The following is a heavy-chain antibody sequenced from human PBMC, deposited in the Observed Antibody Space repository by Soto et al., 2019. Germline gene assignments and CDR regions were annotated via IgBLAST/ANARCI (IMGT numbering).Heavy chain of an antibody. V-gene: IGHV3-13*01. CDR3: ARWGIWSGYGMDV. D-gene: IGHD3-3*01. CDR2: IGTAGDT. J-gene: IGHJ6*02. Sequence: EVQLVESGGGLVQPGGSLRLSCAASGFTFSSYDMHWVRQATGKGLEWVSAIGTAGDTYYPGSVKGRFTISRENAKNSLYLQMNSLRAGDTAVYYCARWGIWSGYGMDVWGQGTTVTVSS. CDR1: GFTFSSYD.